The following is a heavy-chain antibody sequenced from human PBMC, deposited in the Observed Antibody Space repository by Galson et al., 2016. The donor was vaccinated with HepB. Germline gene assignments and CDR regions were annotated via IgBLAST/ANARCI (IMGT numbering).Heavy chain of an antibody. V-gene: IGHV4-59*01. CDR3: ARDRRPYYSDSSGYLDYAFHI. CDR2: IYYIVST. CDR1: GGSISGYY. D-gene: IGHD3-22*01. Sequence: ETLSLTCTVSGGSISGYYWNWIRQPPGKGLEWIGNIYYIVSTNYNPSLKSRVTISVDTSKNQFSLKLSSVTAADTAVYYCARDRRPYYSDSSGYLDYAFHIWGQGTMVTVSS. J-gene: IGHJ3*02.